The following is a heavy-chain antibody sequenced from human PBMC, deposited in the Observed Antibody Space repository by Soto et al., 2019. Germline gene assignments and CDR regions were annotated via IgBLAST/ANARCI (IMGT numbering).Heavy chain of an antibody. CDR1: GFTFRNYD. J-gene: IGHJ6*02. V-gene: IGHV3-13*05. CDR2: ISAAGDP. CDR3: ARTDRDFYGLDV. Sequence: EVQLVESGGGLVQPGGSLRLSCEASGFTFRNYDMHWVRQGTGKGLEWVSGISAAGDPDYADSVEGRFTISRENAQNSFSLQMNSLRVGDTAVYYSARTDRDFYGLDVWGQGTTVIVSS.